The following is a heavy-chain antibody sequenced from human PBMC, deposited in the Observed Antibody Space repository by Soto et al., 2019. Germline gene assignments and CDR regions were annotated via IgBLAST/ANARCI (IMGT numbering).Heavy chain of an antibody. D-gene: IGHD2-2*01. CDR2: INSDGSST. V-gene: IGHV3-74*01. CDR3: ARGCSSTSCYPPHLDV. J-gene: IGHJ6*02. CDR1: GFTFSSYW. Sequence: GGSLRLSCAASGFTFSSYWMHWVRQAPGKGLVWVSRINSDGSSTSYADSVKGRFTISRVNAKNTLYLQMNSLRAEDTAVYYCARGCSSTSCYPPHLDVWGQGTTVTVSS.